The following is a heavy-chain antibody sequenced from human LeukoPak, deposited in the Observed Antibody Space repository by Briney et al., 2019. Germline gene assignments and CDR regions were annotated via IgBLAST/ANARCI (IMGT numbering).Heavy chain of an antibody. V-gene: IGHV3-23*01. J-gene: IGHJ4*02. D-gene: IGHD6-13*01. Sequence: GGSLRLSCAASGFTFSSYAMSWVRQAPGKGLEWISAISGSSGSTYYADSVKGRFTISRDNSKNTLYLQVNSLRAEGTAVYYCAKDRGSSSLYFDYWGQGTLVTVSS. CDR2: ISGSSGST. CDR3: AKDRGSSSLYFDY. CDR1: GFTFSSYA.